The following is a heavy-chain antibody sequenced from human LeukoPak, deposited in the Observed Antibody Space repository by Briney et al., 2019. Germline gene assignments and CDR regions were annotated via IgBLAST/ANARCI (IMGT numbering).Heavy chain of an antibody. J-gene: IGHJ4*02. CDR1: GGSISSGGYY. V-gene: IGHV4-31*03. CDR2: IYYSGSI. Sequence: PSQTLSLTCTVSGGSISSGGYYWSWNRQHPGKGLEWIGYIYYSGSIHYNPSLTSRVTISIGASKNQFSLKLSSVTAADTAVYYCARGWGFGSGTYYRAFDYWGQGTLVTVSS. D-gene: IGHD3-10*01. CDR3: ARGWGFGSGTYYRAFDY.